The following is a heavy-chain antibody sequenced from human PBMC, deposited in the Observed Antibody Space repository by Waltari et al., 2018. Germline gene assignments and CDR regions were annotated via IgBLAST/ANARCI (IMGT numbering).Heavy chain of an antibody. D-gene: IGHD3-22*01. CDR1: GGTFSSYA. Sequence: QVQLVQSGAEVKKPGSSVKVSCKASGGTFSSYAISWVRQAPGQGLEWMGGIIPILGIANYAQKFQGRVTITADKSTSTAYMELSSLRSEDTAVYYCAREYYYDSSGMGGFDYWGQGTLVTVSS. J-gene: IGHJ4*02. V-gene: IGHV1-69*10. CDR3: AREYYYDSSGMGGFDY. CDR2: IIPILGIA.